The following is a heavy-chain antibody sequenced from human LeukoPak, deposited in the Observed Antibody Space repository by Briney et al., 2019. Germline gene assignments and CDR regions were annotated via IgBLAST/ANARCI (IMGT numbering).Heavy chain of an antibody. CDR1: GGSISSSSYY. CDR3: AALTYCGGDCYPAFFDY. J-gene: IGHJ4*02. Sequence: SETLSLTCTVSGGSISSSSYYWGWIHQPPGKGLEWIGSIYYSGSTYYNPSLKSRVTISVDTSKNQFSLKLSSVTAADTAVYYCAALTYCGGDCYPAFFDYWGQGTLVTVSS. CDR2: IYYSGST. V-gene: IGHV4-39*01. D-gene: IGHD2-21*02.